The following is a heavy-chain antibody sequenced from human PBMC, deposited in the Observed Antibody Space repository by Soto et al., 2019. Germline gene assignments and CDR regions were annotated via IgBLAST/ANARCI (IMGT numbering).Heavy chain of an antibody. V-gene: IGHV1-18*04. Sequence: QVQLVQSGAEVRNPGASVKVSCKASGYTFTSYGLNWVRQAPGQGLEWMGWISAYNDNTYYAQKVQGRVILTIDTATSPGSMELRSLRADDTAVYYCARGQIQSDFDYWGQGSLVTVSS. CDR3: ARGQIQSDFDY. J-gene: IGHJ4*02. CDR1: GYTFTSYG. D-gene: IGHD3-3*01. CDR2: ISAYNDNT.